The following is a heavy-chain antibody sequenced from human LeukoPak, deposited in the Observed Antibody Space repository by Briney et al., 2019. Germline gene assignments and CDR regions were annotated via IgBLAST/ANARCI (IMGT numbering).Heavy chain of an antibody. CDR3: ARDGGIQLWYQRGAFDI. J-gene: IGHJ3*02. V-gene: IGHV4-59*01. Sequence: PSETLSLTCAVYGGSFSGYYWSWIRQPPGKGLEWIGYIYYSGSTNYNPSLKSRVTISVDTSKNQFSLKLSSVTAADTAVYYCARDGGIQLWYQRGAFDIWGQGTMVTVSS. CDR1: GGSFSGYY. CDR2: IYYSGST. D-gene: IGHD5-18*01.